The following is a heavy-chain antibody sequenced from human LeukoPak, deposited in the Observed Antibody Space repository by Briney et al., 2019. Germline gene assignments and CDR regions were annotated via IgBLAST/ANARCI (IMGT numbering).Heavy chain of an antibody. J-gene: IGHJ4*02. V-gene: IGHV3-48*01. Sequence: GGSLSLFCAASGFSYNTSSMSWVRQTPGKGLECISYIRGSITTIYYADSMKGRFTISRENARNSLYLQMTELRAEDTGVYFCARDARSHCGTDACYGPYFDYWGQGSLVTVSS. D-gene: IGHD2-2*01. CDR1: GFSYNTSS. CDR2: IRGSITTI. CDR3: ARDARSHCGTDACYGPYFDY.